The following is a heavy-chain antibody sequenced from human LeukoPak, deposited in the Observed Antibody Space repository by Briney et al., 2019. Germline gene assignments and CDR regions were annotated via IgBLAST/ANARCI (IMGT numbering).Heavy chain of an antibody. CDR2: ISAYNGNT. CDR3: ARNPPVTGNWNYERNVLEYYYYYMDV. CDR1: GYTFTSYG. J-gene: IGHJ6*03. V-gene: IGHV1-18*01. Sequence: ASVKVSCKASGYTFTSYGISWVRQAPGQGLEWMGWISAYNGNTNYAQKLQGRVTMTTDTSTSTAYMELRSLRSDDTAVYYCARNPPVTGNWNYERNVLEYYYYYMDVWGKGTTVTVSS. D-gene: IGHD1-7*01.